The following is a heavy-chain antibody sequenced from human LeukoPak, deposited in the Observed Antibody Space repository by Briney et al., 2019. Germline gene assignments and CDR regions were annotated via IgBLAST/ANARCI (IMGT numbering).Heavy chain of an antibody. CDR3: ARANLGSELYDSSGYFPYYGMDV. CDR2: IWYDGSNK. D-gene: IGHD3-22*01. V-gene: IGHV3-33*01. CDR1: GFTFSSYG. J-gene: IGHJ6*02. Sequence: PGGSLRLTCAASGFTFSSYGMHWVRQAPGKGLEWVAVIWYDGSNKYYADSVKGRFTISRDNSKNTLYLQMNSLRAEDTAVYYCARANLGSELYDSSGYFPYYGMDVWGQGTTVTVSS.